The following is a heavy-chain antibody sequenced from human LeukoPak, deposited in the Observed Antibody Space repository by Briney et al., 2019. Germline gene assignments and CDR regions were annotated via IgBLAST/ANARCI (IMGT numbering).Heavy chain of an antibody. CDR3: ASNIVATSNFDY. CDR1: GYTFTGYY. CDR2: INPNSGGT. D-gene: IGHD5-12*01. J-gene: IGHJ4*02. Sequence: ASVKVSCKASGYTFTGYYMHWVRQATGQGLEWMGWINPNSGGTNYAQKFQGRVTMTRDTSISTAYMELSRLRSDDTAVYYCASNIVATSNFDYWGQGTLVTVSS. V-gene: IGHV1-2*02.